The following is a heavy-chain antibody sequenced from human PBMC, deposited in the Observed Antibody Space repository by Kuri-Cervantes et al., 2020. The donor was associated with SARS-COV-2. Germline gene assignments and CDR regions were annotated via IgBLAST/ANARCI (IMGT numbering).Heavy chain of an antibody. CDR3: RAYCGGDCYSGVDY. CDR2: ISSSSSYI. J-gene: IGHJ4*02. V-gene: IGHV3-21*01. D-gene: IGHD2-21*02. Sequence: GESLKISCAASGFTFSSYSMNWVRQAPGKGLEWVSSISSSSSYIYYADSVKGRFTISRDNSKNTLYLQMNSLRAEDTAVYYCRAYCGGDCYSGVDYWGQGTLVTVSS. CDR1: GFTFSSYS.